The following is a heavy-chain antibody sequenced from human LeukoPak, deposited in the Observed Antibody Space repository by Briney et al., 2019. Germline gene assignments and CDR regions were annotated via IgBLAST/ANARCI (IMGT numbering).Heavy chain of an antibody. J-gene: IGHJ3*02. CDR2: IYYSGST. D-gene: IGHD1-14*01. V-gene: IGHV4-59*01. CDR1: GGSISSYY. CDR3: ARTRTRHDAFDI. Sequence: PSETLSLTCTVSGGSISSYYWSWIRQPPGKGLEWFGYIYYSGSTNYNSSLKSRVTISVDTSKNQFSLKLSSVTAADTAVYYCARTRTRHDAFDIWGQGTMVTVSS.